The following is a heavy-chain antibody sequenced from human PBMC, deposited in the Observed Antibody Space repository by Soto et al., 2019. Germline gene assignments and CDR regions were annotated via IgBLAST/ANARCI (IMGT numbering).Heavy chain of an antibody. V-gene: IGHV3-11*06. J-gene: IGHJ4*02. CDR3: ARDFRRFDF. Sequence: XGSLKLSCGTSTFIINADYVTLIRQAPGEGLEWISYINSGGSYIKYADSVRGRFIISRDNTKNSLYLQMNNLRAEDTAVYYCARDFRRFDFWGQGIMVTVSS. CDR2: INSGGSYI. CDR1: TFIINADY.